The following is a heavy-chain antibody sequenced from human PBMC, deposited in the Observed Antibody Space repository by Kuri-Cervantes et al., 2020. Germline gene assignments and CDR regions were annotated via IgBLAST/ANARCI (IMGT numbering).Heavy chain of an antibody. D-gene: IGHD6-19*01. Sequence: GESLKISCAASGFSFSDCYMNWIRQAPGKGLEWVSYISGSGITIYYADSVKGRFTISRDNAKNSLYLQMNSLRDEDTAVYYCARDESSGWSDAFDIWGQGTMVTVSS. V-gene: IGHV3-11*04. CDR3: ARDESSGWSDAFDI. CDR2: ISGSGITI. J-gene: IGHJ3*02. CDR1: GFSFSDCY.